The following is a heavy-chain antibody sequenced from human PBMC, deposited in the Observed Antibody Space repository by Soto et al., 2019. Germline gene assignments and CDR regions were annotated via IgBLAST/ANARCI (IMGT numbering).Heavy chain of an antibody. V-gene: IGHV4-31*03. Sequence: PSETLSLTCSASAGSISSDGFYWNWIRQPPGKGLEWIGYIYHSGGTYSSPSLRSRVTISVDTSKNQFTLKLSSVTAADTAVYYCARDRGGYGVFDYWGQGTLVTVSS. CDR2: IYHSGGT. J-gene: IGHJ4*02. D-gene: IGHD5-12*01. CDR1: AGSISSDGFY. CDR3: ARDRGGYGVFDY.